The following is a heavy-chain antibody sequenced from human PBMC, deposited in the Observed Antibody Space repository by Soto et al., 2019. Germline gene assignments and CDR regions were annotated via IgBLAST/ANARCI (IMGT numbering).Heavy chain of an antibody. Sequence: SETLSLTCTVSGGPISSYYWSWIRQPPGKGLEWIGYIYYSGSTNYNPSLKSRVTISVDTSKNQFSLKLSSVTAADTAVYYCARVVRGVINAFDIWGQGTMVTVSS. CDR2: IYYSGST. V-gene: IGHV4-59*01. D-gene: IGHD3-10*01. J-gene: IGHJ3*02. CDR3: ARVVRGVINAFDI. CDR1: GGPISSYY.